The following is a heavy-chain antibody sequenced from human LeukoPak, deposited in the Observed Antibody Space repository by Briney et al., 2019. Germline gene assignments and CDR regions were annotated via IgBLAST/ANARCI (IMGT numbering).Heavy chain of an antibody. CDR2: ISSSGSTI. J-gene: IGHJ5*02. Sequence: KPGGSLRLSCAASGFTFSDYYMSWIRQAPGKGLEWVSYISSSGSTIYYADSVKGRFTISRDNAKNSLYLQMNSLRAEDTAVYYCARGDYSSSTLRFDPWGQGTLVTVSS. V-gene: IGHV3-11*04. CDR1: GFTFSDYY. D-gene: IGHD6-13*01. CDR3: ARGDYSSSTLRFDP.